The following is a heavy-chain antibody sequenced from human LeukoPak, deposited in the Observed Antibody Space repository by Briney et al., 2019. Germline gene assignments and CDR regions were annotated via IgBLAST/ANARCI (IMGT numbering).Heavy chain of an antibody. CDR1: GYTFTGYY. V-gene: IGHV1-2*02. D-gene: IGHD6-19*01. Sequence: GASVKVSCKASGYTFTGYYMHWVRQAPGQGLEWMGWINPNSGGTNYAQKFQGRVTMTRDTSISTAYMELSRLRSDDTAVYYCAPHLAVAGNPAHYWGQGTLVTVSS. CDR3: APHLAVAGNPAHY. CDR2: INPNSGGT. J-gene: IGHJ4*02.